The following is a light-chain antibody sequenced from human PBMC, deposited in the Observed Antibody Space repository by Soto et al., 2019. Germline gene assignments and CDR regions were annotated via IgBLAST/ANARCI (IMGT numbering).Light chain of an antibody. CDR3: QQYAGSPWT. Sequence: IVVTQSPGTLSLSPGERATLSSRVSQSVSSTYLIWYQQKPGQAPRLLIYGASSRATGMPDKFSGRGSGTDFSLTISRLEPEDIAVYYFQQYAGSPWTFGQGTKVDIK. CDR1: QSVSSTY. CDR2: GAS. J-gene: IGKJ1*01. V-gene: IGKV3-20*01.